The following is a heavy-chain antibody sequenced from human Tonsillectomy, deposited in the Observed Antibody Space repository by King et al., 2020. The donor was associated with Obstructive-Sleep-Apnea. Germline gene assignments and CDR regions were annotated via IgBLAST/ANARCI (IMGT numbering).Heavy chain of an antibody. V-gene: IGHV3-53*04. Sequence: VQLVESGGGLVQPGGSLRLSCAASGFTVTSNYMSWVRQAPGEGLEWVSVIYGGGNTYYADSVKGRFTISRHNSKNTLYLQMNSLRAEDTAVYYCARNSPSGLIGDWGQGTLVTVSS. D-gene: IGHD7-27*01. J-gene: IGHJ4*02. CDR3: ARNSPSGLIGD. CDR1: GFTVTSNY. CDR2: IYGGGNT.